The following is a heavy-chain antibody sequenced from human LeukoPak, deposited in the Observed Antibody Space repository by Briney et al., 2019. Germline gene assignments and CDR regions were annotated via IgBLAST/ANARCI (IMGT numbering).Heavy chain of an antibody. J-gene: IGHJ1*01. CDR3: AIHGYYDTLTGYYKAEYFQH. D-gene: IGHD3-9*01. CDR2: IIPIFGTA. V-gene: IGHV1-69*13. CDR1: GGTFSSYA. Sequence: SGKVSCKASGGTFSSYAISWVRQAPGQGLGWMGGIIPIFGTANYAQKFQGRVTITADESTSTAYMELSSLRSEDTAVYYCAIHGYYDTLTGYYKAEYFQHWGQGTLVTVSS.